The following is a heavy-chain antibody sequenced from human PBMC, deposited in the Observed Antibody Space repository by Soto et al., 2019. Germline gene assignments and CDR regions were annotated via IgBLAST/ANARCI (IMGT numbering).Heavy chain of an antibody. V-gene: IGHV3-30*18. D-gene: IGHD2-21*02. J-gene: IGHJ4*02. CDR3: AKPLRVTATTSDY. CDR1: GFTFSSYV. Sequence: GGSLRLSCAASGFTFSSYVMHWVRQAPGKGLEWVAVISYDGSNKYYADSVNGRFTISRDNSKNTLYLQMNSLRAEDTAVYYCAKPLRVTATTSDYWGQGTLVPVPS. CDR2: ISYDGSNK.